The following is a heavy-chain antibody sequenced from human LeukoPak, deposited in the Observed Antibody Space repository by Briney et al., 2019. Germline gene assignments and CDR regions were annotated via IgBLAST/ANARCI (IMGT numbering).Heavy chain of an antibody. CDR1: VYTFTNYY. CDR3: AREYASGEYNIPRRGDGTITLDY. D-gene: IGHD5-12*01. V-gene: IGHV1-46*01. Sequence: ASVTVSFMSSVYTFTNYYMHWVRQAPGQGGEWMGLINPSGGSTSYAQKFQGRVTITRDTSTSTVYMELSSLRSEDTAVYYCAREYASGEYNIPRRGDGTITLDYWGQGTLVTVSS. CDR2: INPSGGST. J-gene: IGHJ4*02.